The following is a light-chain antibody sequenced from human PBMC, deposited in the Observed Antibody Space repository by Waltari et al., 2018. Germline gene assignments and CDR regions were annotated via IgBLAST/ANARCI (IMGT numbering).Light chain of an antibody. CDR2: KAS. CDR1: QTISNW. V-gene: IGKV1-5*03. J-gene: IGKJ2*01. Sequence: DIQMTQSPSTLSASVGDRVTITCRASQTISNWLAWCQQKLGKAPKLLIYKASGLESGVPSRFSGSGSGTDFTLEISRVEAEDVGIYYCMQTLQTPYTFGQGTKLEIK. CDR3: MQTLQTPYT.